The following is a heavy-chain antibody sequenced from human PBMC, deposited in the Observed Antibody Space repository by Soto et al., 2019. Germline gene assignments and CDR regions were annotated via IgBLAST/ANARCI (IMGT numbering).Heavy chain of an antibody. CDR1: GGSFSGYY. Sequence: PSETLSLTCAVYGGSFSGYYWSWIRQPPGKGLEWIGEINHSGSTNYNPSLKSRVTISVNTSKNQFSLKLSSVTAADTAVYYCVRGQDEGYYDSSGFFGYWGQGTLVTVSS. V-gene: IGHV4-34*01. CDR3: VRGQDEGYYDSSGFFGY. CDR2: INHSGST. J-gene: IGHJ4*02. D-gene: IGHD3-22*01.